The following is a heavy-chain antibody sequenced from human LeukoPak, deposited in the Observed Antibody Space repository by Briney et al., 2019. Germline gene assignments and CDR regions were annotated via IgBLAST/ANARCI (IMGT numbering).Heavy chain of an antibody. CDR3: ARDSYYDSSGYFNDTFDM. CDR2: ISDSGDT. J-gene: IGHJ3*02. V-gene: IGHV4-59*01. Sequence: SETLSLTCTVSGGSISSYYWSWIRQPPGKGLEWIGHISDSGDTNYNPSLKSRIIISVDPSKNQFSLKLSSVTAADTAVYYCARDSYYDSSGYFNDTFDMWGQGTVVTVSS. CDR1: GGSISSYY. D-gene: IGHD3-22*01.